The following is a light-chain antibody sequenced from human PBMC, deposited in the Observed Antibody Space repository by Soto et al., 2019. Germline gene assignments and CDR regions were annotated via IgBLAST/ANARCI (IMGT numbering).Light chain of an antibody. V-gene: IGKV3-20*01. CDR1: QSVSSTY. J-gene: IGKJ5*01. Sequence: EIVLTQSPGTLSLSPGERATLSCRASQSVSSTYLAWYRQKPGQAPRLLIYGTSNRATGIPDRFSGSGSVTDFTLTISSLETEDFAVYYCQQYGGSPPFTFGQGTRLEIK. CDR3: QQYGGSPPFT. CDR2: GTS.